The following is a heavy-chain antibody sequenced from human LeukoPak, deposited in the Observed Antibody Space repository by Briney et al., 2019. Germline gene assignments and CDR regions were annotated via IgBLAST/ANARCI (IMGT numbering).Heavy chain of an antibody. Sequence: GGSLRLSCAASGFTFSSYAMSWVRQAPGKGLEWVSAISTSGGSTYYADSVKGRFTISRDNSKNTLYLQMNTLRAEDTAVYYCAELGITMIGGVWGKGTTVTISS. CDR3: AELGITMIGGV. V-gene: IGHV3-23*01. CDR2: ISTSGGST. J-gene: IGHJ6*04. CDR1: GFTFSSYA. D-gene: IGHD3-10*02.